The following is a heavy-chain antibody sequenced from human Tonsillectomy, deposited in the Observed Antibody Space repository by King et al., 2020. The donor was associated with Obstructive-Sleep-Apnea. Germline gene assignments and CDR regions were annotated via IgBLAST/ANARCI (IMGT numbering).Heavy chain of an antibody. V-gene: IGHV3-30*04. CDR3: ARDLSSNVHSGMDV. Sequence: QVQLVESGGGVVQPGRSLRLSCAASGFTFSSHPMHWVRQAPGKGLEWVAFISYDGSNKYYADSVKGRFTISRDNSKNTLYLQTNNLKPEDTAVYYCARDLSSNVHSGMDVWGQGTTVIVSS. CDR2: ISYDGSNK. CDR1: GFTFSSHP. J-gene: IGHJ6*02. D-gene: IGHD2-15*01.